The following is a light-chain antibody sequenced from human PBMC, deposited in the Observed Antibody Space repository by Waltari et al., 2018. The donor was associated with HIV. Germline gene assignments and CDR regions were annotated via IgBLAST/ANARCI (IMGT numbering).Light chain of an antibody. CDR3: QQNDDWPWT. CDR2: GAS. Sequence: EIVMTQSPATLSVSPGERATLSCRASHGVSTNLAWFQQNPGQAPRLLISGASTRATGVPGRLSGSGSGKDFTLTISSLQSEDFALYYCQQNDDWPWTFGQGTKVEIK. CDR1: HGVSTN. J-gene: IGKJ1*01. V-gene: IGKV3-15*01.